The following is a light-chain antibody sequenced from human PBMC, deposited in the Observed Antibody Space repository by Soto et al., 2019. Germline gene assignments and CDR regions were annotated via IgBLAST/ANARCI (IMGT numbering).Light chain of an antibody. CDR1: SSNIGNYY. J-gene: IGLJ3*02. CDR2: SDN. CDR3: AAWDHGLSGPV. Sequence: QSVLTQPPSASQTPGQRVTISCSGSSSNIGNYYVHWYQQVPGAAPKLLIYSDNQRPPGVPDRFSASKSGTSASLAISGLRSEDEADYFCAAWDHGLSGPVFGGGTKLTVL. V-gene: IGLV1-47*01.